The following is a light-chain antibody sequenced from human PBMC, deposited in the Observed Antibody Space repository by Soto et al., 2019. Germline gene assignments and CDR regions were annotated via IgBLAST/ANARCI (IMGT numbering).Light chain of an antibody. CDR1: RSVLSSSNTKNF. Sequence: DIVMTQSPGSLAVSLGESATVNCRSSRSVLSSSNTKNFLAWYQQKAGQPARLLIYWGSTRQSGVPDRFSGSGSGTDFTLTISSLQAEDVAVYYCQQYYSSPFTFGPGTKVDI. CDR3: QQYYSSPFT. CDR2: WGS. J-gene: IGKJ3*01. V-gene: IGKV4-1*01.